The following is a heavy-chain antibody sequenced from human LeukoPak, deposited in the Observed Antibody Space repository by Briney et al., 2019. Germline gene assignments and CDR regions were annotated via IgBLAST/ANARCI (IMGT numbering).Heavy chain of an antibody. CDR2: IYYSGST. CDR1: GGSISSYY. V-gene: IGHV4-59*08. CDR3: ARRLARGGWFDP. J-gene: IGHJ5*02. D-gene: IGHD2-21*01. Sequence: SSETLSLTCTVSGGSISSYYWSWIRQPPGKGLEWIGYIYYSGSTNYNPSLKSRVTISVDTSKNQFSLKLSSVTAADTAVYYCARRLARGGWFDPWGQGTLVTVSS.